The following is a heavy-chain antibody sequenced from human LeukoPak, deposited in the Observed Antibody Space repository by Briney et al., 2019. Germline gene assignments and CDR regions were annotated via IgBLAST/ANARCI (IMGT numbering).Heavy chain of an antibody. J-gene: IGHJ6*03. CDR1: GFTFSSYA. CDR2: ICKSGGST. Sequence: PGGSLRLSCAASGFTFSSYAMSWVRQAPGRGLEWVSAICKSGGSTYYADSVRGRFTISRDNSKNTLYLQMNSLRAEDTAVYYCARSEGYSYGRPLYMDVWGKGTTVTISS. V-gene: IGHV3-23*01. CDR3: ARSEGYSYGRPLYMDV. D-gene: IGHD5-18*01.